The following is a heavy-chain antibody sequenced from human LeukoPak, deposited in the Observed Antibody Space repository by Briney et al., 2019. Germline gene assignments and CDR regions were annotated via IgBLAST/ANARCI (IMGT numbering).Heavy chain of an antibody. CDR2: IYSGGST. CDR1: GFTVSSNY. V-gene: IGHV3-53*01. CDR3: AINPTVYYFDY. J-gene: IGHJ4*02. Sequence: PGGSLRLSCAASGFTVSSNYMNWVRQAPGKGLEWVSVIYSGGSTYYADSVKGRFTISRDNSKNTLYLQMNSLRAEDTAVYYCAINPTVYYFDYWGQGTLVTVSS.